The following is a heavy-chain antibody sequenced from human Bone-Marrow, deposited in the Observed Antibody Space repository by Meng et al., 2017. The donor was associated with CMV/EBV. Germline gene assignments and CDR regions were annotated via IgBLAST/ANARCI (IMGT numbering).Heavy chain of an antibody. CDR2: VNWNGGTT. CDR1: GFTFSSYS. D-gene: IGHD5-12*01. J-gene: IGHJ4*02. Sequence: VGSLRLSCAASGFTFSSYSMNWVRQTPGKGLEWVSGVNWNGGTTAYADSVKGRFTISRDNAKNSLYIEMNSLRGEDTAFYYCVRADGPSGYDPPWDSWGQGTLVTVSS. CDR3: VRADGPSGYDPPWDS. V-gene: IGHV3-20*04.